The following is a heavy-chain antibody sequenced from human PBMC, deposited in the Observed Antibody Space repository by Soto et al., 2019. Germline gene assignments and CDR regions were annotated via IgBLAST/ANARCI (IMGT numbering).Heavy chain of an antibody. CDR2: IKPDGSEK. D-gene: IGHD3-22*01. CDR1: AFTLSSYW. Sequence: EVQLGESGGGLVQPGGSLRLSCEASAFTLSSYWMSWVRQAPGKGLEWVANIKPDGSEKYYVDSVKGRFTISRDNTNNSLSLQLSTLRRKNTAMYYVQRDYEFGCDFWGKGTLVTLSS. CDR3: QRDYEFGCDF. J-gene: IGHJ3*01. V-gene: IGHV3-7*01.